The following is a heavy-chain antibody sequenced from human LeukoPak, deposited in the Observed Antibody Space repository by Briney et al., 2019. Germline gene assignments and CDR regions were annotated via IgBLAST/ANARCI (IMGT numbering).Heavy chain of an antibody. Sequence: GGSLRLSCAASGFTFSSYWMHWVRQAPGKGLVWVSHINSDGSSTSYADSVKGRFTIPRDNAKNTLYLQMNSLRAEDTAVYYCVSSYDYYYYGLDVWGQGTTVTVSS. CDR3: VSSYDYYYYGLDV. V-gene: IGHV3-74*01. J-gene: IGHJ6*02. D-gene: IGHD1-26*01. CDR2: INSDGSST. CDR1: GFTFSSYW.